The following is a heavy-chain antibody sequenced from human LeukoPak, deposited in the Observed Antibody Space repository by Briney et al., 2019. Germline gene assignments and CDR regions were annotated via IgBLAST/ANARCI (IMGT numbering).Heavy chain of an antibody. CDR2: ISTSSSYI. CDR1: GFTLSSYS. V-gene: IGHV3-21*01. Sequence: GGSLRLSCAASGFTLSSYSMNWVRQAPGKGLEWVSSISTSSSYIYYADSVKGRFTISRDNAKNSLYLQMNSLRAEDMAVYYCARLGATSKFDYWGQGTLVTVSP. D-gene: IGHD1-26*01. J-gene: IGHJ4*02. CDR3: ARLGATSKFDY.